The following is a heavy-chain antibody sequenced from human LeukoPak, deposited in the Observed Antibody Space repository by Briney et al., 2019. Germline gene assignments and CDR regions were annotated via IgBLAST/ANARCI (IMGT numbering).Heavy chain of an antibody. D-gene: IGHD3-10*01. CDR3: ATGRVSFDY. Sequence: GGSLRLSCAASGFTFTTYAMGWVRQAPGKGLEWVSSISVSGDSTYYADSVRGRFTISRDNSKNTLYLQMNSLRAEDTAVYYCATGRVSFDYWGQGTLVTVSS. V-gene: IGHV3-23*01. CDR1: GFTFTTYA. CDR2: ISVSGDST. J-gene: IGHJ4*02.